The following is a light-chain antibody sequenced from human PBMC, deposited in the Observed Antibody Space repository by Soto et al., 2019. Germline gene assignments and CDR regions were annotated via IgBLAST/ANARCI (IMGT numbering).Light chain of an antibody. CDR1: QNIHIN. V-gene: IGKV3-15*01. J-gene: IGKJ2*01. CDR2: GVT. CDR3: QQYEGWPRT. Sequence: EIVMTQSPDTLSVSPGDTATLSCGSSQNIHINLAWYQQKPGQAPTLLIYGVTARAPGVPARFSGSGYGTDFTLTIRSVQSGDFGVFYCQQYEGWPRTFGLGTKVEIQ.